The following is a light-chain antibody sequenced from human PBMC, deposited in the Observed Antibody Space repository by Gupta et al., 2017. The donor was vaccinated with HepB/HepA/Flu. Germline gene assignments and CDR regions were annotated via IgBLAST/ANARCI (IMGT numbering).Light chain of an antibody. V-gene: IGKV3-11*01. Sequence: EIVVTQSPATLSLSPGDRATLSCTASQGIRSYLAWYQQRPGQPPRLLIYDTSNRAPGIPARFSGSGDGTDVTLTISSLEPEDFAVYYCQQRGDWPPLCIFGQGTKMEIK. CDR1: QGIRSY. CDR3: QQRGDWPPLCI. J-gene: IGKJ2*04. CDR2: DTS.